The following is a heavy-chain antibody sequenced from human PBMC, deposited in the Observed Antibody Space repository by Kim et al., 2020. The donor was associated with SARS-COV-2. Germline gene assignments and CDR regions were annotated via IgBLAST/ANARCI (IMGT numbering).Heavy chain of an antibody. D-gene: IGHD3-3*01. CDR1: GGTFSSYA. Sequence: SVKVSCKASGGTFSSYAISWVRQAPGQGLEWMGGIIPIFGTANYAQKFQGRVTITADESTSTAYMELSSLRSEDTAVYYCARLNYDFWSGPEAYYYYYYMDVWGKGTTVTVSS. CDR2: IIPIFGTA. V-gene: IGHV1-69*13. CDR3: ARLNYDFWSGPEAYYYYYYMDV. J-gene: IGHJ6*03.